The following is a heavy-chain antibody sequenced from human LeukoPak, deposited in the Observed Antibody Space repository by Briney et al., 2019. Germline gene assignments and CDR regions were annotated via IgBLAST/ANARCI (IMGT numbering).Heavy chain of an antibody. D-gene: IGHD6-13*01. CDR2: IIPILGIA. CDR1: GYTFTSYG. J-gene: IGHJ4*02. CDR3: ASGSSSWYGVDY. V-gene: IGHV1-69*04. Sequence: SVKVSCKASGYTFTSYGISWVRQAPGQGLEWMGRIIPILGIANYAQKFQGRVTITADKSTSTAYMELSSLRSEDTAVYYCASGSSSWYGVDYWGQGTLVTVSS.